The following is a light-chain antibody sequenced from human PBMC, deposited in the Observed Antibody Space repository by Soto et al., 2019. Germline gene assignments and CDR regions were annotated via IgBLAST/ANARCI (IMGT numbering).Light chain of an antibody. V-gene: IGKV4-1*01. CDR2: WAS. CDR1: QNLLFSSNNKNS. CDR3: QQYHTTPNT. J-gene: IGKJ2*01. Sequence: DVVMTQSPDSLAVSLGERAAINWKSSQNLLFSSNNKNSLAWYQQKPGQPPKLLIYWASTRESGAPDRFSGSGSGRDFTLSISSLQAEDVAVYYCQQYHTTPNTFGQGTKVEIK.